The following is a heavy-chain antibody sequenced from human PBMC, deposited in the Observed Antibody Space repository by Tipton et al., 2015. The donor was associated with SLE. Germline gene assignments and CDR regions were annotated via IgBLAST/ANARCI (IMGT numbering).Heavy chain of an antibody. Sequence: TLSLTCTVSGGSISHYYWSWIRQPPGKRLEWIGYIYYSGRPNYNPSLKSRVTIAIDASRTQFSLKLSSVTAADTAVYYCARDPNGPVDYYYGMDVWGQGTTVTVSS. CDR1: GGSISHYY. V-gene: IGHV4-59*01. D-gene: IGHD2-8*01. CDR3: ARDPNGPVDYYYGMDV. J-gene: IGHJ6*02. CDR2: IYYSGRP.